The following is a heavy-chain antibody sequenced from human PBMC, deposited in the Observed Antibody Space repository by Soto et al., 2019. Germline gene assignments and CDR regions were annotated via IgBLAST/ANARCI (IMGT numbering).Heavy chain of an antibody. Sequence: GGSLRLSCAASGFSFTNYAMSWVRQAPGKGLEWVSAIRYSGVNTYYADSVKGRFTISRDNSKNTLYLQMNSLRAEDTAVYYCAKDLDSSGYYYPWFWGQGTLVTVSS. J-gene: IGHJ4*02. CDR2: IRYSGVNT. CDR1: GFSFTNYA. D-gene: IGHD3-22*01. V-gene: IGHV3-23*01. CDR3: AKDLDSSGYYYPWF.